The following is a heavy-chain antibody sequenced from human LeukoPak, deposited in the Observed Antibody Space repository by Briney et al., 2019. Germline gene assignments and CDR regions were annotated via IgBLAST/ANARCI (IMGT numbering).Heavy chain of an antibody. CDR1: GGSVSSTTYY. D-gene: IGHD3-10*01. CDR3: ARYVVYGSGRYYFDY. CDR2: INYSGST. V-gene: IGHV4-39*01. Sequence: SETLSLTCTVSGGSVSSTTYYWSWIRQPPGKGLEWIASINYSGSTYYNPSLKSRVTISVDTSENQFSLKLSSVTAADTAVYYCARYVVYGSGRYYFDYWGQGTLVTVSS. J-gene: IGHJ4*02.